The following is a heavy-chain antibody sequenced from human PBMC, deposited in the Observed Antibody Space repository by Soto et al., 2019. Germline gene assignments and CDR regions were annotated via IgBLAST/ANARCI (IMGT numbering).Heavy chain of an antibody. CDR2: FVPILGLA. Sequence: QVQLVQSGAEVKKPGSSVKVSCKASGGTFSSYTISWVRQAPGQGLEWMGRFVPILGLAHYAQKFQGRVTITADKSTSTAYMELSSLRSDDTAVYYCARDVGSGVDPWGQGTLVNVSS. D-gene: IGHD3-10*01. CDR1: GGTFSSYT. V-gene: IGHV1-69*08. CDR3: ARDVGSGVDP. J-gene: IGHJ5*02.